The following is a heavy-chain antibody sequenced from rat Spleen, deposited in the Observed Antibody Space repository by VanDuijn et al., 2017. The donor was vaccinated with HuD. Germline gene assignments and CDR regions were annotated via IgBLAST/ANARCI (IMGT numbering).Heavy chain of an antibody. V-gene: IGHV5-31*01. CDR1: GFTFNKYW. J-gene: IGHJ2*01. CDR2: IINIGCTT. Sequence: EVQLVESGGGLVQPGRSLKLACVASGFTFNKYWMTWIRQAPGKGLEWVASIINIGCTTYYPDYVKDRFTIYRDNAKSSLYLQMNSLKSEATATYYCATVGPDWEFGYWGQGVMVTVSS. D-gene: IGHD5-1*01. CDR3: ATVGPDWEFGY.